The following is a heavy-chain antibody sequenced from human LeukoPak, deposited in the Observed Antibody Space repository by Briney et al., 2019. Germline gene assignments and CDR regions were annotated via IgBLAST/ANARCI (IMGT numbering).Heavy chain of an antibody. J-gene: IGHJ5*02. V-gene: IGHV4-59*01. D-gene: IGHD2-2*01. CDR1: GGSFSGYY. CDR2: IYYSGST. Sequence: PSETLSLTCAVYGGSFSGYYWSWIRQPPGKGLEWIGYIYYSGSTNYNPSLKSRVTISVDTSKNQFSLKLSSVTAADTAVYYCARGHDGWTPAANWFDPWGQGTLVTVSS. CDR3: ARGHDGWTPAANWFDP.